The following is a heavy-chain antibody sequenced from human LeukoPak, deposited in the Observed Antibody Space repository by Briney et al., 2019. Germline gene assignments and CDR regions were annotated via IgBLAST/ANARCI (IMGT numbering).Heavy chain of an antibody. J-gene: IGHJ1*01. CDR2: IYYSGST. CDR1: GGSISSYY. D-gene: IGHD3-22*01. V-gene: IGHV4-39*07. Sequence: SETLSLTCTVSGGSISSYYWGWIRQPPGKGLEWIGSIYYSGSTYYNPSLKSRVTISVDTSKNQFSLKLSSVTAADTAVYYCARARGYYDSSGPEYFQHWGQGTLVTVSS. CDR3: ARARGYYDSSGPEYFQH.